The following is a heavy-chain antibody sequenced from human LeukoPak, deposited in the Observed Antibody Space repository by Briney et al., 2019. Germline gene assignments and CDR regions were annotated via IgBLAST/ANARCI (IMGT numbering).Heavy chain of an antibody. CDR1: GGSFSGYY. CDR3: ARGLRIAAAVFYYYYGMDV. V-gene: IGHV4-34*01. Sequence: SETLSLTCAVYGGSFSGYYWSWIRQPPGKGLEWIGGINHSGSTNYNPSLKSRVTISVDTSKNQFSLKLSSVTAADTAVYYCARGLRIAAAVFYYYYGMDVWGQGTTVTVSS. D-gene: IGHD6-13*01. CDR2: INHSGST. J-gene: IGHJ6*02.